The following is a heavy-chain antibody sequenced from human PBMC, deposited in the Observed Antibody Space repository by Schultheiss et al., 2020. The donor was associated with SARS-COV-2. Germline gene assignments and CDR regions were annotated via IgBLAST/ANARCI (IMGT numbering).Heavy chain of an antibody. CDR2: IIPIFGTA. V-gene: IGHV1-69*06. J-gene: IGHJ6*02. CDR3: ARAIRTDTAMTEEYYYYGMDV. Sequence: SVKVSCKASGGTFSSYAISWVRQAPGQGLEWMGGIIPIFGTANYAQKFQGRVTFTADKSTSTAYMELSSLRSEDTAVYYCARAIRTDTAMTEEYYYYGMDVWGQGTTVTVSS. CDR1: GGTFSSYA. D-gene: IGHD5-18*01.